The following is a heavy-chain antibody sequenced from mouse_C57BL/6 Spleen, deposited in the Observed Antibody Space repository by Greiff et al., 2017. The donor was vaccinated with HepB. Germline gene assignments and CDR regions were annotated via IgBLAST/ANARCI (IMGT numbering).Heavy chain of an antibody. D-gene: IGHD1-1*01. CDR1: GFTFSDYG. Sequence: EVKLVESGGGLVKPGGSLKLSCAASGFTFSDYGMHWVRQAPEKGLEWVAYISSGSSTIYYADTVKGRFTISRDNAKNTLFLQMTSLRSEDTAMYYCARDTTVLYYYAMDYRGQGTSVTVSS. J-gene: IGHJ4*01. V-gene: IGHV5-17*01. CDR2: ISSGSSTI. CDR3: ARDTTVLYYYAMDY.